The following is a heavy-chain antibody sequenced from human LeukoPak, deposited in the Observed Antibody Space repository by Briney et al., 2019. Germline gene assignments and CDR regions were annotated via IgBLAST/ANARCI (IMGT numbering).Heavy chain of an antibody. CDR3: ARGISSGETWFDP. D-gene: IGHD6-25*01. J-gene: IGHJ5*02. Sequence: GASVKVSCKASGYTFTGYYMHWVRQAPGQGLEWMGWMNPDSGNTDSAQKFQGRVTMTRDTSISIAYMELSSLRSDDTAVYYCARGISSGETWFDPWGQGTLVIVSS. CDR2: MNPDSGNT. V-gene: IGHV1-8*02. CDR1: GYTFTGYY.